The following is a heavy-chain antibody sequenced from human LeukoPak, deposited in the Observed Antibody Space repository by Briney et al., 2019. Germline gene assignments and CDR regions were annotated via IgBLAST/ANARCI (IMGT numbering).Heavy chain of an antibody. V-gene: IGHV3-30*18. Sequence: GGSLRLSCAASGFTFSSYAIHWVRQAPGRGLEWVAAISYDGNSQHYGAPVKGRFTISRDNSKNTVYVQINTLRTDDAAIYYCAKPYPTLTTSAVLDNWGQGTLVTVSS. CDR1: GFTFSSYA. D-gene: IGHD1-1*01. CDR3: AKPYPTLTTSAVLDN. J-gene: IGHJ4*02. CDR2: ISYDGNSQ.